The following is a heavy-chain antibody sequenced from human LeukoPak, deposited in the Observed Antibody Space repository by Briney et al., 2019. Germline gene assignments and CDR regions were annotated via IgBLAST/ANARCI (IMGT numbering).Heavy chain of an antibody. V-gene: IGHV6-1*01. J-gene: IGHJ3*02. D-gene: IGHD3-22*01. Sequence: SQTLSLTCAISGDSVSSKSAAWNWIRQSPSRGLEWLGRTYYRSKWSSGYAESVKSRITINPDTSKNQFSLQLESVTPEDTAVYYCARDDDSSDDAFDIWGQGTMVTVSS. CDR1: GDSVSSKSAA. CDR2: TYYRSKWSS. CDR3: ARDDDSSDDAFDI.